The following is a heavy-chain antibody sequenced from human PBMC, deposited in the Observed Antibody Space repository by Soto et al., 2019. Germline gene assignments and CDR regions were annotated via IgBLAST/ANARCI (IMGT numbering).Heavy chain of an antibody. CDR3: ERGRHYSSLDY. V-gene: IGHV1-46*01. CDR2: INPSGGST. D-gene: IGHD6-19*01. J-gene: IGHJ4*02. CDR1: GYTFTSYY. Sequence: APVKVSCTASGYTFTSYYMQWVRQAPGQGLEWMGIINPSGGSTSYAQKFQGRVTMTRDTSTSTVYRGLSSLKSEATALYYCERGRHYSSLDYWSQGTMVTVS.